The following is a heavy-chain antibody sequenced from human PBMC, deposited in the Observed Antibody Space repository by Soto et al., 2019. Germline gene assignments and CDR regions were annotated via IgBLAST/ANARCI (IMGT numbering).Heavy chain of an antibody. V-gene: IGHV1-18*04. D-gene: IGHD3-10*01. J-gene: IGHJ6*02. CDR1: GYTFTSYG. CDR2: ISAYNGNT. CDR3: ASGSRPTYYYGSGIATYYYGMDV. Sequence: ASVKVSCKASGYTFTSYGISWVRQAPGQGLEWMGWISAYNGNTNYAQKLQGRVTMNTDTSTSTAYVELRSLRSDDTAVYYCASGSRPTYYYGSGIATYYYGMDVWGQGTTVTVSS.